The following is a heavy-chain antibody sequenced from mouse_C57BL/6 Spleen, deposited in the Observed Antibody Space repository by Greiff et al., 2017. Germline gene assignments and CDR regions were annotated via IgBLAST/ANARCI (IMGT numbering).Heavy chain of an antibody. V-gene: IGHV1-81*01. Sequence: VQLKESGAELARPGASVKLSCKASGYTFTSYGISWVKQRTGQGLEWIGEIYPRSGNTYYNEKFKGKATLTADKSSSTAYMELRSLTSEDSAVYFCARGGGEDFAYWGQGTLVTVSA. CDR3: ARGGGEDFAY. J-gene: IGHJ3*01. CDR2: IYPRSGNT. CDR1: GYTFTSYG.